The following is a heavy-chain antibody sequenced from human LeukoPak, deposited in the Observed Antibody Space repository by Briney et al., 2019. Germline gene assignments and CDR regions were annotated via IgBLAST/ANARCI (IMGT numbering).Heavy chain of an antibody. J-gene: IGHJ4*02. CDR2: IYYSGST. D-gene: IGHD6-13*01. CDR1: GGSVSSGSYY. V-gene: IGHV4-61*01. Sequence: PSETLSLTCTVSGGSVSSGSYYWSWIRQPPGKGLEWIGYIYYSGSTNYNPSLKSRVTISVDTSKNQFSLKLSSVTAADTAVYYCARGHQQQLDYWGQGTLVTVPS. CDR3: ARGHQQQLDY.